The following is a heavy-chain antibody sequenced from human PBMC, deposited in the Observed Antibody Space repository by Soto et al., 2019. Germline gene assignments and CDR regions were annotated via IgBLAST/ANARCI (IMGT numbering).Heavy chain of an antibody. CDR3: AKALGSSSPFFDY. Sequence: LGGSLRLSCAASGFTFSSYGMHWVRQAPGKGLEWVAVISYDGSNKYYADSVKGRFTISRDNSKNTLYLQMNSLRAEDTAVYYCAKALGSSSPFFDYWGQGTLVTVSS. V-gene: IGHV3-30*18. J-gene: IGHJ4*02. D-gene: IGHD6-6*01. CDR2: ISYDGSNK. CDR1: GFTFSSYG.